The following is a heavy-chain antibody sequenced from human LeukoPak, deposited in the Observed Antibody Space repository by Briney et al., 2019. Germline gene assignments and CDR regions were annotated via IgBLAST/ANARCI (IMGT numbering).Heavy chain of an antibody. CDR3: ARDVIRGSTFWYFDL. CDR1: GGSISSYY. J-gene: IGHJ2*01. CDR2: IYYSGST. D-gene: IGHD4-23*01. Sequence: SETLSLTCTVSGGSISSYYWSWIRQPPGKGLEWIGYIYYSGSTNYNPSLKSRVTISVDTSKNQFSLKLSSVTAADTAVYYCARDVIRGSTFWYFDLWGRGTLVTVSS. V-gene: IGHV4-59*12.